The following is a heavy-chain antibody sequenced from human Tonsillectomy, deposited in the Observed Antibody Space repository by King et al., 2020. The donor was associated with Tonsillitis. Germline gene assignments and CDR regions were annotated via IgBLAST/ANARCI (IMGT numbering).Heavy chain of an antibody. CDR1: GFTFSSYA. CDR3: ASDIVVVTADDAFDI. J-gene: IGHJ3*02. CDR2: ILYDGSNK. Sequence: VQLVESGGGVVQPGRSLRLSCAASGFTFSSYAMHWVRQAPGKGLEWVAVILYDGSNKYYADSVKGRFTISRDNSKNTLYLQMNSLRAEDTAVYYCASDIVVVTADDAFDIWGQGTMVTVSS. D-gene: IGHD2-21*02. V-gene: IGHV3-30-3*01.